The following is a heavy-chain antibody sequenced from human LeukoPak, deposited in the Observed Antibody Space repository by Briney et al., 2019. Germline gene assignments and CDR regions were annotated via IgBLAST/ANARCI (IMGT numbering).Heavy chain of an antibody. CDR1: GYTFTSYG. J-gene: IGHJ4*02. Sequence: ASVKVSCKASGYTFTSYGISWVRQAPGQGLEWMGWISTYNGNTNSAQKLQGRVTMTTDTSTSTTYMELRGLRSDDTAVYYCARPRYSYAMYYFDYWGQGTLVTVSS. V-gene: IGHV1-18*01. D-gene: IGHD5-18*01. CDR3: ARPRYSYAMYYFDY. CDR2: ISTYNGNT.